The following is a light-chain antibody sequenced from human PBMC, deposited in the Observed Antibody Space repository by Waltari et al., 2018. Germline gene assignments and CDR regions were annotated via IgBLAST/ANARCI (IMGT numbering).Light chain of an antibody. J-gene: IGKJ2*01. CDR2: WAS. CDR3: QQYYGIPYT. Sequence: DNVLTQSPDSLAVSLGERAIITCRSSQSLWHNSDNKNYLGWYQQKPGQPPRVLISWASTRASGVPERFSATGSGTDFTLTISSLQADDVAVYYCQQYYGIPYTFGQGTKLEIK. V-gene: IGKV4-1*01. CDR1: QSLWHNSDNKNY.